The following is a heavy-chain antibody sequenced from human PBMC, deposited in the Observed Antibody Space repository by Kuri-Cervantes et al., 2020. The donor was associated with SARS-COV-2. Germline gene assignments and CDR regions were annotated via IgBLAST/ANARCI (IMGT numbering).Heavy chain of an antibody. CDR2: INHSGST. Sequence: SETLSLTCAVYGGSFSGYYWNWIRQPPGKGLEWIGEINHSGSTNYNPSLKSRVTISVDTSKNQFSLKLSSVTAADTAVYSCARGQNSELLWFGESISYYFDYWGQGTLVTVSS. CDR1: GGSFSGYY. V-gene: IGHV4-34*01. D-gene: IGHD3-10*01. CDR3: ARGQNSELLWFGESISYYFDY. J-gene: IGHJ4*02.